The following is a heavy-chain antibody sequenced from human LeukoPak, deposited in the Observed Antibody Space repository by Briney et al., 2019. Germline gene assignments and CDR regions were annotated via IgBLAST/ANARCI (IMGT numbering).Heavy chain of an antibody. CDR2: INPNSGGT. V-gene: IGHV1-2*02. CDR3: ARVRDSAVYADDAFDI. Sequence: ASVTVSCKASGYSFTISFMHWVRQAPGQGLEWMGWINPNSGGTNYAQKFQGRVTMTRDTSISTAYMELSRLRSDDTAVYYCARVRDSAVYADDAFDIWGQGTMVTVSS. CDR1: GYSFTISF. D-gene: IGHD2-8*01. J-gene: IGHJ3*02.